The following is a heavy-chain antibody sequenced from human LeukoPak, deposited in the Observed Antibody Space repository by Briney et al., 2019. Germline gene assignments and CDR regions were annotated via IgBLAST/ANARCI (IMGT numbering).Heavy chain of an antibody. CDR1: GFIFDDYA. V-gene: IGHV3-9*01. CDR3: VKAPEGIVVVTSGYFDY. J-gene: IGHJ4*02. D-gene: IGHD3-22*01. CDR2: LTWNSGII. Sequence: GGSLRLSCAASGFIFDDYAVHWVRQAPGKGLEWVSGLTWNSGIIGYADSAKGRFTISRDNAKNSLYLQMNSLRAEDTALYYCVKAPEGIVVVTSGYFDYWGQGTLVTVSS.